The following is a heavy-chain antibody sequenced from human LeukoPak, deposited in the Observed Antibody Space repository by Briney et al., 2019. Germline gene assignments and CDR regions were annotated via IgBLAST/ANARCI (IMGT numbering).Heavy chain of an antibody. D-gene: IGHD1-26*01. J-gene: IGHJ3*02. Sequence: PGGSLRLSCAASGFTFSSYGMSWVRQAPGKELEWVSAISGSGGSTYYADSVKGRFTISRDNSKNTLYLQMNSLRAEDTAVYYCAKVNGGSYPTRGRDLGAFDIWGQGTMVTVSS. CDR3: AKVNGGSYPTRGRDLGAFDI. CDR2: ISGSGGST. V-gene: IGHV3-23*01. CDR1: GFTFSSYG.